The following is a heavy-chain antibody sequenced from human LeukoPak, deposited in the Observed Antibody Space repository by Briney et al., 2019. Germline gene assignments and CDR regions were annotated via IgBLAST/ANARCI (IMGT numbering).Heavy chain of an antibody. CDR3: ARDHPTITIFGVVTPYGMDV. D-gene: IGHD3-3*01. CDR1: GFTFSSYW. Sequence: GGSLRLSCAASGFTFSSYWMSWVRQAPGEGLEWVANIKQDGSEKYYVDSVKGRFTISRDNAKNSLYLQMNSLRAEDTAVYYCARDHPTITIFGVVTPYGMDVWGQGTTVTVSS. V-gene: IGHV3-7*01. J-gene: IGHJ6*02. CDR2: IKQDGSEK.